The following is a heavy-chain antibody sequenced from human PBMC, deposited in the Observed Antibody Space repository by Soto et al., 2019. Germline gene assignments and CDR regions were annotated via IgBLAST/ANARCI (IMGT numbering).Heavy chain of an antibody. Sequence: PSETLSLTCTVSGGSISSSSYYWGWIRQPPGKGLEWIGSIYYSGSTYYNPSLKSRVTISVDTSKNQFSLKLSSVTAADTAVYYCAGLAGGGYYFYDYYYGMDVWGQGTTVTVSS. CDR2: IYYSGST. D-gene: IGHD3-22*01. CDR3: AGLAGGGYYFYDYYYGMDV. V-gene: IGHV4-39*01. J-gene: IGHJ6*02. CDR1: GGSISSSSYY.